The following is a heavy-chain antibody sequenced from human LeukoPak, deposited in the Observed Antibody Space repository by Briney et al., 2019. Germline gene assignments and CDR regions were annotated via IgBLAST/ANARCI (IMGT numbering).Heavy chain of an antibody. Sequence: GGSLRLSCAASGFTFSSYAMSWVRQAPGKGLEWVSAISGSGGSTYYADSVKGRFTISRDNSKNTLYLQMNSLRAEDTAVYHCAKQDLGFRGFDYWGQGTLVTVSS. CDR3: AKQDLGFRGFDY. CDR1: GFTFSSYA. D-gene: IGHD3-10*01. J-gene: IGHJ4*02. V-gene: IGHV3-23*01. CDR2: ISGSGGST.